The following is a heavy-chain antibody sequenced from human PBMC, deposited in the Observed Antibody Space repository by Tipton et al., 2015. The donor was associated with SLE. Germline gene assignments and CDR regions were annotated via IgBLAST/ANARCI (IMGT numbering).Heavy chain of an antibody. CDR2: IRSDGQKT. J-gene: IGHJ3*01. D-gene: IGHD3-10*01. CDR1: GFSFSSFS. Sequence: GSLRLSCAASGFSFSSFSMHWLRQAPGKGLEYVSGIRSDGQKTYYASSVKDRFTISRDNAKHSQSLQMNSLRAEDSAVYYCATRPGDFFGSSDAFDFWGQGTMVTVSS. CDR3: ATRPGDFFGSSDAFDF. V-gene: IGHV3-64*01.